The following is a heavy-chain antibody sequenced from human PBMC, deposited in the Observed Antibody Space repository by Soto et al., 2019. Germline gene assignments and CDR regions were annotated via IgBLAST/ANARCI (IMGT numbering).Heavy chain of an antibody. Sequence: VQLVEAGGGGVQPGWSLRFSCAASGFTFSDNAIHWVRRAPGKGLEGVAFVSHDGRNTHYADSVKGRFTISRDSSKNTVSLEMTSLRAEDTAVYYCAKGGRQWLVTSDFNYWGQGALVTVSS. V-gene: IGHV3-30*18. CDR3: AKGGRQWLVTSDFNY. CDR1: GFTFSDNA. J-gene: IGHJ4*02. CDR2: VSHDGRNT. D-gene: IGHD6-19*01.